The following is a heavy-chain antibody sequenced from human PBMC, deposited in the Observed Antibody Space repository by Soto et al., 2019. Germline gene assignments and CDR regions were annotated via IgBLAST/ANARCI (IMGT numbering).Heavy chain of an antibody. CDR1: GFTFSSYA. V-gene: IGHV3-23*01. CDR3: AKDISLITGTEKEVYYYYGMDV. CDR2: ISGSGGST. Sequence: GGSLRLSCAASGFTFSSYAMCWVCQAPGKGLEWVSAISGSGGSTYYADSVKGRFTISRDNSKNTLYLQMNSLRAEDTAVYYCAKDISLITGTEKEVYYYYGMDVWGQGTTVTVSS. D-gene: IGHD1-20*01. J-gene: IGHJ6*02.